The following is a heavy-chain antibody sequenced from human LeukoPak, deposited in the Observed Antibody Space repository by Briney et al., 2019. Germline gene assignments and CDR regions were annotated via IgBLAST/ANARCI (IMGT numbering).Heavy chain of an antibody. V-gene: IGHV4-31*03. CDR2: IYYSGST. CDR3: AGGLRYSSGWPTGY. D-gene: IGHD6-19*01. J-gene: IGHJ4*02. Sequence: SETLSLTCTVSGGSIRSGGDYWNWIRQHPERGLEWTGYIYYSGSTYYNPSLKSRVTISVDTSKNQFSLKLSSVTAADTAVYYCAGGLRYSSGWPTGYWGQGTLVTVSS. CDR1: GGSIRSGGDY.